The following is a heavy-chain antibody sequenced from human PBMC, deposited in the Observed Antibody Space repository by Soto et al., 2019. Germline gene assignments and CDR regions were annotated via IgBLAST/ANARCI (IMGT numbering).Heavy chain of an antibody. Sequence: LRLSCAASGFTFSSYGMHWVRQAPGKGLEWVAVIWYDGSNKYYADSVKGRFTISRDNSKNTLYLQMNSLRAEDMAVYYCARDSDRMAAAGTMEYWGQGTLVTVSS. CDR2: IWYDGSNK. CDR1: GFTFSSYG. D-gene: IGHD6-13*01. J-gene: IGHJ4*02. V-gene: IGHV3-33*01. CDR3: ARDSDRMAAAGTMEY.